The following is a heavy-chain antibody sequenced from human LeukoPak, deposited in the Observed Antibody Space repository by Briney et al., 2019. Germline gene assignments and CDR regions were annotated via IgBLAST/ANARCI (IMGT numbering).Heavy chain of an antibody. V-gene: IGHV1-3*01. CDR2: TNAGNGNT. Sequence: ASVKVSCKASGYTFTSYAMHWVRQAPGQRLEWMGWTNAGNGNTKYSQKFQGRVTITRDTSASTAYMELSSLRSEDTAVYYCARLNSVYFDYWGQGTLVTVSS. CDR1: GYTFTSYA. D-gene: IGHD2-21*01. J-gene: IGHJ4*02. CDR3: ARLNSVYFDY.